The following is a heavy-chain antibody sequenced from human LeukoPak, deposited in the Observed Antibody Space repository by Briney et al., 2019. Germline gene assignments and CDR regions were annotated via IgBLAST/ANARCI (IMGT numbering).Heavy chain of an antibody. V-gene: IGHV4-39*01. D-gene: IGHD5-18*01. CDR3: ARHRDTAISKFSY. CDR2: IYYSGST. J-gene: IGHJ4*02. Sequence: PSETLCLTCTVSGGSISSSSYYWGWIRQPPGKGLEWIGSIYYSGSTYYNPSLKSRVTISVDTSKNQFSLKLSSVTAADTAVYYCARHRDTAISKFSYWGQGTLVTVSS. CDR1: GGSISSSSYY.